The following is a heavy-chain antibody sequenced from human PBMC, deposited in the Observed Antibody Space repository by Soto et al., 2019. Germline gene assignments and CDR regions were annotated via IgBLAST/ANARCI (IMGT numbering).Heavy chain of an antibody. D-gene: IGHD3-3*01. CDR3: ARDPEWTYYYYGMDV. Sequence: ASVKVSCKASGYTFTGYYMHWVRRAPGQGLEWMGWINPNSGGTNYAQKFQGRVTMTRDTSISTAYMELSRLRSDDTAVYYCARDPEWTYYYYGMDVWGQGTTVTVSS. J-gene: IGHJ6*02. CDR1: GYTFTGYY. CDR2: INPNSGGT. V-gene: IGHV1-2*02.